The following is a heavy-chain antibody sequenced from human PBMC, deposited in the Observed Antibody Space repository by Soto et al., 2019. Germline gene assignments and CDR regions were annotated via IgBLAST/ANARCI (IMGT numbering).Heavy chain of an antibody. D-gene: IGHD6-19*01. CDR1: GGSISSGGYS. CDR2: IYHSGST. J-gene: IGHJ4*02. CDR3: ARAGGLGAVAVDY. Sequence: QLQLQESGSGLVKPSQTLSLTCAVSGGSISSGGYSWSWIRQPPGKGLEWIGYIYHSGSTYYHPSLKSRVTISVDRPKNQFSLKLSSVTAADTAVYYCARAGGLGAVAVDYWGQGTLVTVSS. V-gene: IGHV4-30-2*01.